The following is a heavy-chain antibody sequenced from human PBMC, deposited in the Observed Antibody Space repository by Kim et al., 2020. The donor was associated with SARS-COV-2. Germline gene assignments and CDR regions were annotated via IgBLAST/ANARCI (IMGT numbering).Heavy chain of an antibody. D-gene: IGHD2-21*02. CDR3: ARESYCGGDCYVIDY. CDR1: GFTVSSNY. V-gene: IGHV3-53*04. J-gene: IGHJ4*02. Sequence: GGSLRLSCAASGFTVSSNYMSWVRQAPGKGLEWVSVIYSGGSTYYADSVKGRFTISRHNSKNTLYLQMNSLRAEDTAVYYCARESYCGGDCYVIDYWGQGTLVTVSS. CDR2: IYSGGST.